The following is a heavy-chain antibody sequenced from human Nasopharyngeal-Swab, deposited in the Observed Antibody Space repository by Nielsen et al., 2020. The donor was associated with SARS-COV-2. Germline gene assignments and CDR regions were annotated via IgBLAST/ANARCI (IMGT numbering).Heavy chain of an antibody. Sequence: GESLKISCAASGFTFSTYSMIWVRQAPGKGLQWISYISSSSSPIYYADSVKGRFTISRDNSKNMLFLQMNSLTADDTAVYYCAKHSPHSPPGDRVFDYWGQGTLVTVSS. CDR3: AKHSPHSPPGDRVFDY. J-gene: IGHJ4*02. V-gene: IGHV3-48*01. CDR2: ISSSSSPI. D-gene: IGHD7-27*01. CDR1: GFTFSTYS.